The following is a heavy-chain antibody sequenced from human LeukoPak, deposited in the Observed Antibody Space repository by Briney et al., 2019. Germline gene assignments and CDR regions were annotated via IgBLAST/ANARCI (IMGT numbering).Heavy chain of an antibody. CDR2: IYPGDSDT. J-gene: IGHJ3*02. Sequence: GESLKISCKGSGYSFTSYWIGWVRQMPGKGLEWMGIIYPGDSDTRYSPSFQGQVTISADKSISTAYLQWSSLKASDTAMYYCARSYGRGPRYVGGRLATRNDAFDIWGQGTMVTVSS. CDR3: ARSYGRGPRYVGGRLATRNDAFDI. V-gene: IGHV5-51*01. D-gene: IGHD3-9*01. CDR1: GYSFTSYW.